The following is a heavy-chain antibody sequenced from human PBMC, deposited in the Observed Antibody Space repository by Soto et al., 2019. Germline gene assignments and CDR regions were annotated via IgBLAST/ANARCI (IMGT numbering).Heavy chain of an antibody. D-gene: IGHD3-16*02. CDR2: ISSSGNIV. CDR1: GFTFSGYE. V-gene: IGHV3-48*03. Sequence: PGGSLRLSCVASGFTFSGYEMNWVRQAPGKGLEWVSYISSSGNIVYYADSVKGRFTIFRYNAKNSLYLQMNSLRAEDTAVYYCARDIVSFFDYWGLGTLVTVS. CDR3: ARDIVSFFDY. J-gene: IGHJ4*02.